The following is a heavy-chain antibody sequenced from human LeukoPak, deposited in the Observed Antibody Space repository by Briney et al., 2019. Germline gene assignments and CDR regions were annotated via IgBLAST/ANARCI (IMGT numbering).Heavy chain of an antibody. V-gene: IGHV3-7*01. CDR3: ARSLATVTTGPVRLDP. CDR2: IKQDGSEK. D-gene: IGHD4-17*01. Sequence: GGSLRLSCAASGFTFSSYWMSWVRQAPGKGLEWVANIKQDGSEKYYVDSVKGRFTISRDNAKNTLYLQMNSLRAEDTAVYYCARSLATVTTGPVRLDPWGQGTLVTVSS. CDR1: GFTFSSYW. J-gene: IGHJ5*02.